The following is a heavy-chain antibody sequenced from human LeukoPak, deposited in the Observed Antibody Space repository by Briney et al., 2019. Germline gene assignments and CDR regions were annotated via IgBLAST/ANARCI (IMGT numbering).Heavy chain of an antibody. D-gene: IGHD6-13*01. Sequence: SETLSLTCTVSGGSISSSSYYWGWFRQPPGTGLEWIGSIYYSGSTYYNPSLKSRVTISVDTSKNQFSLKLSSVTAADTAVYYCARGTYSGNDAFDIWGQGTMVTVSS. J-gene: IGHJ3*02. V-gene: IGHV4-39*01. CDR3: ARGTYSGNDAFDI. CDR1: GGSISSSSYY. CDR2: IYYSGST.